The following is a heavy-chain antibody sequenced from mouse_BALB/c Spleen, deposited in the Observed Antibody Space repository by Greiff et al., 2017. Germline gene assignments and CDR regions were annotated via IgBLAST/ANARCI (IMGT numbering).Heavy chain of an antibody. CDR2: ISSGGSYT. V-gene: IGHV5-9-3*01. J-gene: IGHJ3*01. Sequence: EVKVVESGGGLVKPGGSLKLSCAASGFTFSSYAMSWVRQTPEKRLEWVATISSGGSYTYYPDSVKGRFTISRDNAKNTLYLQMSSLRSEDTAMYYCARHGDGNYEFAYWGQGTLVTVSA. CDR1: GFTFSSYA. CDR3: ARHGDGNYEFAY. D-gene: IGHD2-1*01.